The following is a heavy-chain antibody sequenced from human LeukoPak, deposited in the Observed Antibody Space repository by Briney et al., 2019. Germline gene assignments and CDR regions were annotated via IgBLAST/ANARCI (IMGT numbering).Heavy chain of an antibody. CDR1: GLAVSDNY. CDR2: IFPNGNT. V-gene: IGHV3-53*01. Sequence: GGSLRLSCALSGLAVSDNYLSWVRQAPGKGPERVSVIFPNGNTYSADFVQGRFSISRDKSTNTLFLDMSSLRTDDTAIYFCARANPVYGDFDYWGQGTLVSVSS. J-gene: IGHJ4*02. CDR3: ARANPVYGDFDY. D-gene: IGHD4-17*01.